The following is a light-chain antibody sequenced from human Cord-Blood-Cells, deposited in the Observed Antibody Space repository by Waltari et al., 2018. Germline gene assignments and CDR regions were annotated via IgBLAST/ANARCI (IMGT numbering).Light chain of an antibody. V-gene: IGLV2-14*01. CDR3: SSYTSSSTLV. CDR2: DVS. J-gene: IGLJ2*01. CDR1: SSVVGGYNY. Sequence: QSALTQPASVSGSPGQSITISCTGTSSVVGGYNYVSWYQQPPGKAPKLMIYDVSNRPSGVPNRFSGSKSGNTASLTISGLQAEDEADYYCSSYTSSSTLVFGGGTKLTVL.